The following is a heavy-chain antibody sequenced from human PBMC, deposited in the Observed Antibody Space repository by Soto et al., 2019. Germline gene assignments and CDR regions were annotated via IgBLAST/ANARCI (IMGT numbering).Heavy chain of an antibody. CDR3: ASRAGSGSYLDY. CDR1: GYTFTSYY. D-gene: IGHD3-10*01. J-gene: IGHJ4*02. Sequence: QVQLVQSGAEVKKPGASVKVSCKASGYTFTSYYMHWVRQAPGQGLEWMGIINPSGGSTSYAQKFEGRVTMTRDTSTSTVYMELSSLRSEDTAVYYCASRAGSGSYLDYWGQGTLVTVSS. CDR2: INPSGGST. V-gene: IGHV1-46*03.